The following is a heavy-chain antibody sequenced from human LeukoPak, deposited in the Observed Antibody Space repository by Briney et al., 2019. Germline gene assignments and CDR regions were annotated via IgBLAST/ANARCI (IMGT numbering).Heavy chain of an antibody. J-gene: IGHJ4*02. CDR1: GFTLRGLW. Sequence: GGSLRLSCAASGFTLRGLWMHWVRQAPGKGLVWVSRINFEGSSTDYADSVKGRFTISRDNAKNTLYLQMNSPRAEDTAVYYCAKESYYDSSGYYSRYFDYWGQGTLVTVSS. V-gene: IGHV3-74*01. D-gene: IGHD3-22*01. CDR3: AKESYYDSSGYYSRYFDY. CDR2: INFEGSST.